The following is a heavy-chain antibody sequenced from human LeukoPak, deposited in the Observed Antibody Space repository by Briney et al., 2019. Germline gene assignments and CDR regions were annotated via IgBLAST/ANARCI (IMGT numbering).Heavy chain of an antibody. CDR1: GFTFDTYA. CDR2: ISGSGGGT. CDR3: AKGRDSTSCYDN. J-gene: IGHJ4*02. Sequence: GGSLRLSCAASGFTFDTYAMSWVRQAPGKGLEWVSAISGSGGGTYYADSVKGRFTISRDNSKNMLFLQMNSLRAEDTAVYYCAKGRDSTSCYDNWGQGTLVTVSS. D-gene: IGHD2-2*01. V-gene: IGHV3-23*01.